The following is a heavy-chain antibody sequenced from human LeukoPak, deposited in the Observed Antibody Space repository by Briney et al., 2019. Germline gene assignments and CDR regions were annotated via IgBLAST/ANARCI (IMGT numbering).Heavy chain of an antibody. CDR1: GGSISTYY. CDR2: IYYSGST. CDR3: ARGGIAAFHFDY. J-gene: IGHJ4*02. D-gene: IGHD6-13*01. V-gene: IGHV4-59*01. Sequence: SETLSLTCTVSGGSISTYYWSWIRQPPGKGLEWIGYIYYSGSTNYNPSLKSRVTMSVDTSKNQFSLKLSSGTAADTAVYYCARGGIAAFHFDYWGQGTLVTVSS.